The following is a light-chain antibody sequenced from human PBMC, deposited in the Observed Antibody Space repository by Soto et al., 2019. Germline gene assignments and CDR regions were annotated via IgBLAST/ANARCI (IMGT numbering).Light chain of an antibody. CDR2: GNS. CDR3: QSYDSSLSGYV. CDR1: SSNIGAGYD. J-gene: IGLJ1*01. V-gene: IGLV1-40*01. Sequence: QSVLTQPPSVSGVPGQRVTISCTGSSSNIGAGYDVHWYQQLPGTAPKLLSYGNSNRPSGVPDRFSGSKSGTSASLAITGLQAEDEADYYCQSYDSSLSGYVFGTGTQLTVL.